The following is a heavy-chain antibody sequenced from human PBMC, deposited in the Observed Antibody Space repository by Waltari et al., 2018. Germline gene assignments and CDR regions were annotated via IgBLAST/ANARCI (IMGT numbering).Heavy chain of an antibody. CDR3: ARLRSQLVL. Sequence: LTCAVSGYSISSGYYWGWIRQPPGKGLEWIGSIYHSGSTYYNPSLKSRVTISVDTSKNQFSLKLSSVTAADTAVYYCARLRSQLVLWGQGTLVTVSS. D-gene: IGHD6-13*01. J-gene: IGHJ5*02. V-gene: IGHV4-38-2*01. CDR1: GYSISSGYY. CDR2: IYHSGST.